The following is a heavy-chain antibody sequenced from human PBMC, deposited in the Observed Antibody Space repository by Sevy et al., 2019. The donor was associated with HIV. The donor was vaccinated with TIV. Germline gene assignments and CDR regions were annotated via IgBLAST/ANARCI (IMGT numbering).Heavy chain of an antibody. CDR1: GASISNTAYY. V-gene: IGHV4-39*01. CDR2: IRHGGYT. J-gene: IGHJ4*02. Sequence: SETPLTCIVSGASISNTAYYWGWIRQSPGKGLEWIASIRHGGYTFYNPSLKSRVTISADTSKNQFSLKLTSVSAADTSIYYCVGPKLTYTNGWHYFDYWGQGTVVTVSS. D-gene: IGHD2-8*01. CDR3: VGPKLTYTNGWHYFDY.